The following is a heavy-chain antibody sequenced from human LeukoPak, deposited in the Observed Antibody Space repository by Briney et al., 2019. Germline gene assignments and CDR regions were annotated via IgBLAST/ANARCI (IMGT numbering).Heavy chain of an antibody. V-gene: IGHV4-39*01. CDR3: ARHSSVDGNWPRPLAY. D-gene: IGHD6-19*01. Sequence: SETLSLTCTVSGASTSSSSRADYFFWGSLRKALGKGLEWIGSIDYSRNTYYNPSLKTRATISVDTPKNQFSLKLTSVTAADTAVYYCARHSSVDGNWPRPLAYWGQGSLVTVSS. CDR2: IDYSRNT. J-gene: IGHJ4*02. CDR1: GASTSSSSRADYFF.